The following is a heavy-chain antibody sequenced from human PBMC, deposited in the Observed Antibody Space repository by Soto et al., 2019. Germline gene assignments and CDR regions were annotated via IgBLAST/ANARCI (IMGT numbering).Heavy chain of an antibody. Sequence: GGSLRLSCAASGFTVISTYLTWVRQAPGKGLEWVAILYTGTDTVYADSVKGRFTISRDSSKNTFYLQMNSLRAEDTAMYFCARSRHTGTYSGRFLDYWGQGSLVTVSS. D-gene: IGHD1-26*01. J-gene: IGHJ4*02. V-gene: IGHV3-53*01. CDR1: GFTVISTY. CDR2: LYTGTDT. CDR3: ARSRHTGTYSGRFLDY.